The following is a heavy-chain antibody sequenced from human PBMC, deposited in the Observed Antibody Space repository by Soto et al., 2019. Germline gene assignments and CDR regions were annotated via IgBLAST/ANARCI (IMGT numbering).Heavy chain of an antibody. Sequence: GGSLRLSCAAAGFTSSSNYMSWVRQAPGKGLEWVSVIYSGGSTNYADSVKGRFTISRDNSKNTLYLQMNSLRAEDTAVYYCARDSVYSSSSGAFDIWGQGTMVTVSS. CDR1: GFTSSSNY. CDR2: IYSGGST. D-gene: IGHD6-6*01. J-gene: IGHJ3*02. V-gene: IGHV3-53*01. CDR3: ARDSVYSSSSGAFDI.